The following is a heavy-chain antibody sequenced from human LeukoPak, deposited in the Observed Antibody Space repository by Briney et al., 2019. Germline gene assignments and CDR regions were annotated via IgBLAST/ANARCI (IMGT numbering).Heavy chain of an antibody. CDR1: GLTFSSYW. CDR2: IKYDVSEI. J-gene: IGHJ4*02. Sequence: GGSLRLSCAASGLTFSSYWMAWVRRAPGKGLEWVANIKYDVSEIYYVDSVKGRSTISRDNAKNSLYLQMNSLRAEDTAVYYCARDIAAPGLFLDSWGQGTLVTVSS. V-gene: IGHV3-7*01. CDR3: ARDIAAPGLFLDS. D-gene: IGHD6-13*01.